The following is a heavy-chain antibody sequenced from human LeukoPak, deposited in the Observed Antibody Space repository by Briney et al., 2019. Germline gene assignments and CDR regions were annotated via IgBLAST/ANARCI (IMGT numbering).Heavy chain of an antibody. J-gene: IGHJ6*03. CDR3: ASGYKNYYMDV. CDR1: GFTFSSYW. CDR2: IKQDGSEK. D-gene: IGHD5-18*01. V-gene: IGHV3-7*01. Sequence: GESLKISCAASGFTFSSYWMSWVRQAPGKGLEWVANIKQDGSEKYYVDSVKGRSTISRGNAKNSLYLQMNSLRAEDTAVYYCASGYKNYYMDVWGKGTTVTVSS.